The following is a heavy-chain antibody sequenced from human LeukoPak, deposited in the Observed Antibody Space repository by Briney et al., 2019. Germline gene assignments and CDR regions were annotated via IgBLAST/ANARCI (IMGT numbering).Heavy chain of an antibody. D-gene: IGHD6-13*01. CDR2: INHSGST. V-gene: IGHV4-34*01. Sequence: SETLSLTCAVYGGSFSGYYWSWIRQPPGKGLEWIGEINHSGSTNYNPSLKSRVTISVDTSKNQFSLKLSPVTAADTAVYYCARANPQQLAFDYWGQGTLVTVSS. J-gene: IGHJ4*02. CDR1: GGSFSGYY. CDR3: ARANPQQLAFDY.